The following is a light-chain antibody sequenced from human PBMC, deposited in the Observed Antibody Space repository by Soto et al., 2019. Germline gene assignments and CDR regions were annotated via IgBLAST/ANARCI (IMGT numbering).Light chain of an antibody. J-gene: IGKJ4*01. CDR3: QQRSDWPLT. CDR1: QSVSSY. V-gene: IGKV3-11*01. CDR2: DAS. Sequence: EIVLTQSPATLSLSPGERVTLSCRASQSVSSYFAWYQQKPGLAPRLLIYDASTRAAGIPARFSGSGSGTDFTLTISSLEPDDFAVYYCQQRSDWPLTFGGGTKVAIK.